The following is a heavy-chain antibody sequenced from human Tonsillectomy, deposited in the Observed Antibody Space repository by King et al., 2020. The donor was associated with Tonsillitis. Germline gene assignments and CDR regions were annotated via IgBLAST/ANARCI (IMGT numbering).Heavy chain of an antibody. D-gene: IGHD3-3*01. CDR1: GGSISSYY. V-gene: IGHV4-4*07. CDR3: ARGLRGSGSRYFYYYMDV. CDR2: ICTSGST. Sequence: QLQESGPGLVKPSETLSVTCTVSGGSISSYYWSWIRQPAGRGLEWIGRICTSGSTNYNPSLKRRVTMSIDTSKNQFSLKLSSVTAADTAVYYCARGLRGSGSRYFYYYMDVWGKGTTVTVSS. J-gene: IGHJ6*03.